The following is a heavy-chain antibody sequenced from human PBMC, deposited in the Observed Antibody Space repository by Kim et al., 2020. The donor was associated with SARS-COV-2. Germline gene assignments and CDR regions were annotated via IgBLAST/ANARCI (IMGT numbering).Heavy chain of an antibody. CDR3: AKVGSGAYVGRDYFEY. D-gene: IGHD5-12*01. CDR2: GTGSSSST. CDR1: GFTFSSHA. J-gene: IGHJ4*02. Sequence: GGSLRLSCVTSGFTFSSHAMSWFRQRSGEGLGLVSVGTGSSSSTYYSNSVKGRLTISRDNSKNTLSLHMTSMTTEDKAVYYCAKVGSGAYVGRDYFEYWGQGILVTVSS. V-gene: IGHV3-23*01.